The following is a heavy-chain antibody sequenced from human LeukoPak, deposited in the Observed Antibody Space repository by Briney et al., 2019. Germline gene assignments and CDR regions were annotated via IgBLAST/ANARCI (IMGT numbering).Heavy chain of an antibody. CDR2: IYPGDSDT. Sequence: GESLRISCQGSGYSFTSYWIGWVRQMPGKGLEWMGIIYPGDSDTRYSPSFQGQVTISADKSISTAYLQWSSLKASDTAMYYCARHVTHSSGWYQPRVWYFDYWGQGTLVTVSS. CDR1: GYSFTSYW. V-gene: IGHV5-51*01. D-gene: IGHD6-19*01. J-gene: IGHJ4*02. CDR3: ARHVTHSSGWYQPRVWYFDY.